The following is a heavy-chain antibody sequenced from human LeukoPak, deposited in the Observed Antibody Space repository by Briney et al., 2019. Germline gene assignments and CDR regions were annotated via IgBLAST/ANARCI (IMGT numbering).Heavy chain of an antibody. D-gene: IGHD2-2*01. CDR2: ISGYNGEA. CDR1: GYTFTSYG. J-gene: IGHJ3*02. Sequence: EASVKVSCKASGYTFTSYGITWVRHAPEQGLEWMGWISGYNGEAKSAEKFQGRLTLTTDTATTTVYMELRNLRPDDTAMYYCARARSSIGAMDIWGQGTMVTVSS. CDR3: ARARSSIGAMDI. V-gene: IGHV1-18*01.